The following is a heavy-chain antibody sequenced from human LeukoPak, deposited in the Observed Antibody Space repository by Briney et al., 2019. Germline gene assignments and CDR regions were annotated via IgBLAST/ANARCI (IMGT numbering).Heavy chain of an antibody. CDR1: GFTFSGYP. D-gene: IGHD1-26*01. Sequence: PGGSLRLPCAASGFTFSGYPIHWVRQAPGKGLEWVAVISYDGSNKYYADSVKGRFTISRDNSKNTLYLQMNSLRAEDTAVYYCVRQKKSHGNFDYWGQGTLVTVSS. CDR2: ISYDGSNK. V-gene: IGHV3-30-3*01. J-gene: IGHJ4*02. CDR3: VRQKKSHGNFDY.